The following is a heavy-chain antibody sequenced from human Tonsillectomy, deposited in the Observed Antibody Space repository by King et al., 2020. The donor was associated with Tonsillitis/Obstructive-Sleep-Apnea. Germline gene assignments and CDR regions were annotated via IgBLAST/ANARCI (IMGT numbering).Heavy chain of an antibody. Sequence: VPLVESGGGLVKPGGSLRLSCAVSGFTFSNAWMRWVRQGPGRGLEWVGRIKSKNDGGTTDYAAPVKGRFTISREDSINTLFLQMNSLKTEDTAVYYCTTEALIADAFDIWGQGTMVTVSS. CDR3: TTEALIADAFDI. CDR2: IKSKNDGGTT. J-gene: IGHJ3*02. D-gene: IGHD2-21*01. CDR1: GFTFSNAW. V-gene: IGHV3-15*01.